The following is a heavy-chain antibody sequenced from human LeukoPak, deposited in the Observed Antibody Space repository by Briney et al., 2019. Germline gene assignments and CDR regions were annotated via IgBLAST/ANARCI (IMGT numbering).Heavy chain of an antibody. Sequence: ASVKVSCKASGGTFSSYAISWVRQAPGQGLEWMGRIIPILGIANYAQKFQGRVTITADKSTSTAYMELSSLRSEDTAVYYCARDPRDGHNYRWGRGTLVTVSS. CDR3: ARDPRDGHNYR. D-gene: IGHD5-24*01. J-gene: IGHJ4*02. CDR1: GGTFSSYA. V-gene: IGHV1-69*04. CDR2: IIPILGIA.